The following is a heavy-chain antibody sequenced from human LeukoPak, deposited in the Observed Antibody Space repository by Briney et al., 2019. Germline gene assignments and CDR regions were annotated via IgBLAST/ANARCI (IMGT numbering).Heavy chain of an antibody. J-gene: IGHJ6*02. V-gene: IGHV4-34*01. CDR1: GGSFSGYY. Sequence: KASETLSLTCAVYGGSFSGYYWSWIRQPPGKGLEWIGEINHSGSTNYNPSLKSRVTISVDTPKNQFSLKLSSVTAADTAVYYCARGQWTRFYYYYGMDVWGQGTTVTVSS. D-gene: IGHD6-19*01. CDR3: ARGQWTRFYYYYGMDV. CDR2: INHSGST.